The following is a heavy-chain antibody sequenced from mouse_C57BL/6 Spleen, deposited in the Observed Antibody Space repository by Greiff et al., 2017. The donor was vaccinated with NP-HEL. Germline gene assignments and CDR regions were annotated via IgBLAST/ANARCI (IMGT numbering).Heavy chain of an antibody. CDR1: GYTFTDYE. D-gene: IGHD3-2*02. Sequence: QAHVKQSGAELVRPGASVTLSCKASGYTFTDYEMHWVKQTPVHGLEWIVAIDPETGGTAYNQKFKGKAILTADKSSSTAYMELRSLTSEDSAVYYCTRKLRPHYFDYWGQGTTLTVSS. V-gene: IGHV1-15*01. CDR2: IDPETGGT. J-gene: IGHJ2*01. CDR3: TRKLRPHYFDY.